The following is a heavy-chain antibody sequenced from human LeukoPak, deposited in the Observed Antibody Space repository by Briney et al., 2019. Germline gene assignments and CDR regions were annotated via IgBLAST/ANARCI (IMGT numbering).Heavy chain of an antibody. Sequence: SETLSLTCAVYGGSFSGYYWSWIRQPPGKGLEWIGEINHSGSTNYNPSLKSRVTISVDTSKNQFSLKLSSVTAADTAVYYCARRPQHKRGIAVAPKYNWFDPWGQGTLVTVSS. CDR1: GGSFSGYY. V-gene: IGHV4-34*01. CDR2: INHSGST. CDR3: ARRPQHKRGIAVAPKYNWFDP. J-gene: IGHJ5*02. D-gene: IGHD6-19*01.